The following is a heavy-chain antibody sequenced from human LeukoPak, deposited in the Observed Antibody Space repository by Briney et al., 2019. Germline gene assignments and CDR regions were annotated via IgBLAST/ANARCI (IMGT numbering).Heavy chain of an antibody. CDR1: GYTLTELS. CDR2: FDPEDGET. V-gene: IGHV1-24*01. Sequence: ASVKVSCKVSGYTLTELSMHWVRQAPGKGLEWMGGFDPEDGETIYAQKFQGRVTMTEDTSTDTAYMELSSLRSEDTAVYYCATLRKGLSGYMNTLDYWGQGTLVTVSS. CDR3: ATLRKGLSGYMNTLDY. J-gene: IGHJ4*02. D-gene: IGHD3-22*01.